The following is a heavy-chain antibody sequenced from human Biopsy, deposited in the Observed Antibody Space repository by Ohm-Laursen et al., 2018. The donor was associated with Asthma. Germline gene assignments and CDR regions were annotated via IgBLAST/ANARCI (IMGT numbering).Heavy chain of an antibody. CDR3: ARKAGSCISRTCYSLDF. CDR1: GGTFNTYV. J-gene: IGHJ4*02. CDR2: INSVFGTT. Sequence: SSVKVSCKSLGGTFNTYVIGWVRQAPGQGLEWMGGINSVFGTTTYPQKFQDRVAITADDSTSTVYMELSSLRSEDTAVYYCARKAGSCISRTCYSLDFWGQGTLVPSPQ. D-gene: IGHD2-2*01. V-gene: IGHV1-69*01.